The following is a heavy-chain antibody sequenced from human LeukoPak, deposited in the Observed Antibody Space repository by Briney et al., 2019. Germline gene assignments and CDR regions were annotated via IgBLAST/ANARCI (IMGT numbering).Heavy chain of an antibody. Sequence: SETLSLTCSGSGGSISSYYWSWIRQPPGKGLEWIGYIYYSGSTSYSPSLKSRVTISVDTSKNQFSLKLSSVTAADTAVYYCARQSAYYYYGMDVWGQGTTVTVSS. CDR2: IYYSGST. V-gene: IGHV4-59*01. CDR3: ARQSAYYYYGMDV. J-gene: IGHJ6*02. CDR1: GGSISSYY.